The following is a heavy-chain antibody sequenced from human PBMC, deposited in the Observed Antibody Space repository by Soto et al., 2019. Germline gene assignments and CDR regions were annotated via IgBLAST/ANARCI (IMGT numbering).Heavy chain of an antibody. D-gene: IGHD2-15*01. Sequence: QSLTCAVYGGSFSGYYWSWIRQPPGKGLEWIGEINHSGSTNYNPSLKSRVTISVDTSKNQFSLKLSSVTAADTAVYYCARGSNIVVVVAATHSQNNWFDPWGQGTLVTVSS. J-gene: IGHJ5*02. CDR1: GGSFSGYY. CDR2: INHSGST. CDR3: ARGSNIVVVVAATHSQNNWFDP. V-gene: IGHV4-34*01.